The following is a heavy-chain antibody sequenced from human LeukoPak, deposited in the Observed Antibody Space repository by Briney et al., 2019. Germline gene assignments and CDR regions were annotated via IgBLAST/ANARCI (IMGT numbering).Heavy chain of an antibody. CDR3: ARSIEYCSSTSCLHDYRTPYYFDY. J-gene: IGHJ4*02. CDR2: IYHSGST. D-gene: IGHD2-2*01. Sequence: PSETLSLTCTVSGGSISSGGYYWSWIRQPPGKGLEWIGYIYHSGSTYYNPSLKSRVTISVDRSKNQFSLKLSSVTAADTAVYYCARSIEYCSSTSCLHDYRTPYYFDYWGQGTLVTVSS. V-gene: IGHV4-30-2*01. CDR1: GGSISSGGYY.